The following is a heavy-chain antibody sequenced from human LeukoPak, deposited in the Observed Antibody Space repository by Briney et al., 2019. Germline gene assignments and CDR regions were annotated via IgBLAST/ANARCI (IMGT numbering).Heavy chain of an antibody. CDR3: ARGGYYYDSSGYYARYYYYYMDV. CDR1: GYTFTSYD. J-gene: IGHJ6*03. CDR2: MNPNSGNT. Sequence: GASVKVSCKASGYTFTSYDINWVRQATGQGLEWMGWMNPNSGNTGYAQKFQGRVTMTRNTSISTAYMELSSLGSEDTAVYYCARGGYYYDSSGYYARYYYYYMDVWGKGTTVTVSS. D-gene: IGHD3-22*01. V-gene: IGHV1-8*01.